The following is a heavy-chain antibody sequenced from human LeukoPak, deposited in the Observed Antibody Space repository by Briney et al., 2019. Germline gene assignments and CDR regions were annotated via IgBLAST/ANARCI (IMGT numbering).Heavy chain of an antibody. Sequence: GGSLRLSCAASGFTFSSYAMSWVRQAPGKGLEWVSAISGSGGSTYYADSVKGRFTISRDNSKNTLYLQMNSLRVEDTAVYYCAKREATMVRGVNYYYGMDVWGQGTTVTVSS. J-gene: IGHJ6*02. CDR3: AKREATMVRGVNYYYGMDV. CDR1: GFTFSSYA. V-gene: IGHV3-23*01. D-gene: IGHD3-10*01. CDR2: ISGSGGST.